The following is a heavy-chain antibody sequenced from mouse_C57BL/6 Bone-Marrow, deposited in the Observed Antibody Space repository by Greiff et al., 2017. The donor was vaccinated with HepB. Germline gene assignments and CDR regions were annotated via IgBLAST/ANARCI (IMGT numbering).Heavy chain of an antibody. Sequence: EVKLQQSGAELVRPGASVKLSCTASGFNIKDDYMHWVKQRPEQGLEWIGWIDPENGDTEYASKFQGKATITADTSSNTAYLQLSSLTSEDTAVYYCTTHGSSYWYFDVWGTGTTVTVSS. D-gene: IGHD1-1*01. J-gene: IGHJ1*03. CDR1: GFNIKDDY. CDR3: TTHGSSYWYFDV. CDR2: IDPENGDT. V-gene: IGHV14-4*01.